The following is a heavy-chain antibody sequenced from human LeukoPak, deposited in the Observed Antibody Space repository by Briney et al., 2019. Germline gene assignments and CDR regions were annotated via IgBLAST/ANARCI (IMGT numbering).Heavy chain of an antibody. CDR2: IDQDESDE. V-gene: IGHV3-7*01. CDR3: ARESTRDRPGC. Sequence: GGSLRLSCAASGFTFSRHAMHWVRQAPGKGLEWVANIDQDESDENYVDSVKGRFTISRDDAKNLLYLQMSSLRAEDTAVYYCARESTRDRPGCWGQGTLVTVSS. D-gene: IGHD6-19*01. J-gene: IGHJ4*02. CDR1: GFTFSRHA.